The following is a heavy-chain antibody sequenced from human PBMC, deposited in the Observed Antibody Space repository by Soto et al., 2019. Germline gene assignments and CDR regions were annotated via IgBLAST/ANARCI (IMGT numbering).Heavy chain of an antibody. J-gene: IGHJ4*02. CDR2: IYWDDDK. D-gene: IGHD5-12*01. CDR3: ALMEMATIFPLALEY. CDR1: GFSLSTSGVG. V-gene: IGHV2-5*02. Sequence: QITLKESGPTLVKPTQTLTLTCTFSGFSLSTSGVGVGWIRQPPGKALEWLALIYWDDDKRYSPSLKSRLTITKDTSKNQVVLTMTNMDPVDTATYYCALMEMATIFPLALEYWGQGTLVTVSS.